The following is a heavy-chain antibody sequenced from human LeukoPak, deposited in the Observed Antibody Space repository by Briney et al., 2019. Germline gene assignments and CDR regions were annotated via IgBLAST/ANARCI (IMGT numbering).Heavy chain of an antibody. CDR2: IYYSGST. CDR1: GGSISSSSYY. Sequence: SETLSLTCTVSGGSISSSSYYWGWIRQPPGKGLEWIGGIYYSGSTYYNPSLKSRVTISVDTSKNQFSLKLSSVTAADTAVYYCARPTVTTRDGMDVWGQGTTVTVSS. V-gene: IGHV4-39*01. J-gene: IGHJ6*02. D-gene: IGHD4-11*01. CDR3: ARPTVTTRDGMDV.